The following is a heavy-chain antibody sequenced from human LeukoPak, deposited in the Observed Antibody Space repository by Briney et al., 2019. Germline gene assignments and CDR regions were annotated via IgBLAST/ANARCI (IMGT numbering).Heavy chain of an antibody. CDR3: ARVVRGYYYDSSGYYYYYYMDV. CDR1: GYSFTSYW. D-gene: IGHD3-22*01. Sequence: GESLKISCKGSGYSFTSYWIGWVRQMPGKGLEWMVIISPGDSDTRYSPSFQGQVTISADKSISTAYLQWSSLKASDTAMYYCARVVRGYYYDSSGYYYYYYMDVWGKGTTVTVPS. CDR2: ISPGDSDT. J-gene: IGHJ6*03. V-gene: IGHV5-51*01.